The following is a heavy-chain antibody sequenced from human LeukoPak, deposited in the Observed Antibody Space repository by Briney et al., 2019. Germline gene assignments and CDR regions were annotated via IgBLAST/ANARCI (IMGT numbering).Heavy chain of an antibody. CDR2: IYYSGST. J-gene: IGHJ6*02. CDR3: ARAAGTGYYYYGMDV. Sequence: SETLSLTCTVSGGSISSYYWSWIRQPPGKGLEWIGYIYYSGSTNYNPSLKSRVTISVDTSKNQIALTLSSVTAADTAVYYCARAAGTGYYYYGMDVWGQGTTVTVSS. V-gene: IGHV4-59*08. CDR1: GGSISSYY. D-gene: IGHD6-13*01.